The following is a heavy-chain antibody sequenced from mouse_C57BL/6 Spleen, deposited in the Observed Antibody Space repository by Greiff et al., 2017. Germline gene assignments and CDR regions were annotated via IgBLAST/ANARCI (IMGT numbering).Heavy chain of an antibody. V-gene: IGHV1-4*01. J-gene: IGHJ2*01. CDR3: AGLTDFDY. Sequence: QVHVKQSGAELARPGASVKMSCKASGYTFTSYSMHWVKQRPGQGLEWIGNINPSSGYTKYNQKFKDKATLTADKSSSTAYMQLSSLTSEDSAVXYCAGLTDFDYWGQGTTLTVSS. D-gene: IGHD4-1*01. CDR2: INPSSGYT. CDR1: GYTFTSYS.